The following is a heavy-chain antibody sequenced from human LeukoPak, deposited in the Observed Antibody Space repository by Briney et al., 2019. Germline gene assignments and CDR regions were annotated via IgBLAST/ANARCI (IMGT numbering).Heavy chain of an antibody. D-gene: IGHD3-22*01. Sequence: GGSLRLSCAASGFTFNNYVFHWVRQAPGKGLEWVAVIWFDGSNKDYADSVKGRFTISRDQSKNTLYLQMNSLTAEDTAVYYCARDYNYYDRSDYYDYFDYWGQGTLVTVAS. J-gene: IGHJ4*02. CDR2: IWFDGSNK. CDR1: GFTFNNYV. V-gene: IGHV3-33*01. CDR3: ARDYNYYDRSDYYDYFDY.